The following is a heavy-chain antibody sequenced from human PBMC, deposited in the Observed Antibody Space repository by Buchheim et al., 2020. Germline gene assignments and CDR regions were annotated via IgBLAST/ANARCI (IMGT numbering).Heavy chain of an antibody. D-gene: IGHD5-24*01. V-gene: IGHV4-39*07. CDR2: IRYSGTT. Sequence: QLQLQESGPGLVKPSETLSLTCTVSGGSISNSAYFWGWIRQPPGKGPEWIATIRYSGTTYFNPSLQNRLTISVDTSTNQFSLTLRSVTAADTALYYCARENRDGYRNGVDVWGQGTT. CDR1: GGSISNSAYF. J-gene: IGHJ6*02. CDR3: ARENRDGYRNGVDV.